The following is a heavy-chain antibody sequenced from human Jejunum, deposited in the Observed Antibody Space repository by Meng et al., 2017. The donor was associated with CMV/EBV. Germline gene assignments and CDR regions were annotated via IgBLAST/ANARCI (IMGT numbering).Heavy chain of an antibody. V-gene: IGHV4-34*01. CDR1: GGSFSSYY. Sequence: QGRLQPWGSGLLKPSEPLSLTFGVYGGSFSSYYWSSIRQPPGKGLEWIAEINHSGSTNYNPSLKSRVTISLDTSNSHFSLKLTSVTAADTAVYFCARGGGDPIRGVLPFDYWGQGTLVTVSS. CDR3: ARGGGDPIRGVLPFDY. CDR2: INHSGST. D-gene: IGHD2-21*01. J-gene: IGHJ4*02.